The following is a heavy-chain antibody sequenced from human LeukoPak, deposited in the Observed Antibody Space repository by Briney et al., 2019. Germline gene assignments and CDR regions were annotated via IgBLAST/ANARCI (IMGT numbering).Heavy chain of an antibody. CDR2: ISGSGGST. CDR1: GFTFSSYA. CDR3: ARVPFTASLGDYFDY. Sequence: PGGSLRLSCAASGFTFSSYAMSWVRQAPGKGLEWVSAISGSGGSTYYADSVKGRFSMSRDKSNGTVYLQLNSLRTDDTAVYFCARVPFTASLGDYFDYWGQGALVTVSS. D-gene: IGHD3-16*01. V-gene: IGHV3-23*01. J-gene: IGHJ4*02.